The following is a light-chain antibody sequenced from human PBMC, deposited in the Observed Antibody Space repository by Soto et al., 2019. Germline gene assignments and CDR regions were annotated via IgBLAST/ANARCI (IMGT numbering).Light chain of an antibody. CDR2: DVS. Sequence: QSALTQPASVSGSPGQSITISCTGTSSDIGDYNYVSWYQQHPGKAPKFMIFDVSYRPSGVSNRFSGSKSGNTASLTISGLQTEDEADYYCSSYTSTNTLLFGGGTQLTVL. J-gene: IGLJ2*01. CDR3: SSYTSTNTLL. V-gene: IGLV2-14*01. CDR1: SSDIGDYNY.